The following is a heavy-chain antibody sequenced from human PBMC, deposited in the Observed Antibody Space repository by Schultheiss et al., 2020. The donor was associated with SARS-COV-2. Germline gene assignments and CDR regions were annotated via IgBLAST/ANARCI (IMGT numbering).Heavy chain of an antibody. Sequence: GGSLRLSCAASGFTFSSYAMHWVRQAPGKGLEWVAVISYDGSNKYYADSVKGRFTISRDNSKNTLYLQMNRLRAEDTAVYYCARLGVYGDYVGDAFDIWGQGTMVTVSS. J-gene: IGHJ3*02. CDR1: GFTFSSYA. V-gene: IGHV3-30-3*01. CDR2: ISYDGSNK. D-gene: IGHD4-17*01. CDR3: ARLGVYGDYVGDAFDI.